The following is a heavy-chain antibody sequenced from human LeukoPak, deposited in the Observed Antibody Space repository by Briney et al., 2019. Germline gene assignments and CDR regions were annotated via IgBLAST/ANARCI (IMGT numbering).Heavy chain of an antibody. J-gene: IGHJ4*02. CDR2: IKQDGSEK. V-gene: IGHV3-7*01. D-gene: IGHD3-22*01. CDR1: GFTFSSYW. CDR3: ASHYDSSFFDY. Sequence: GGPLRLSCAASGFTFSSYWMSWVRQAPGKGLEWVANIKQDGSEKYYVDSVKGRFTISRDNAKNSLYLQMNSLRAEDTAVYYCASHYDSSFFDYWGQGTLVTVSS.